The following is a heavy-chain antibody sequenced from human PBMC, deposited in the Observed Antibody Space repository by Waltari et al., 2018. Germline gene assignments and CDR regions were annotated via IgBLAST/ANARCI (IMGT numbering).Heavy chain of an antibody. V-gene: IGHV3-30*01. Sequence: QVQLVESGGGVVQPGRSLRLSCAASGFTFSSSAMHWVRQAPGKGLEWVAVISYDGSNKYYADSVKGRFTISRDNSKNTLYLQMNSLRAEDTAVYYCAREESTIVVVTASWDYWGQGTLVTVSS. J-gene: IGHJ4*02. D-gene: IGHD2-21*02. CDR2: ISYDGSNK. CDR3: AREESTIVVVTASWDY. CDR1: GFTFSSSA.